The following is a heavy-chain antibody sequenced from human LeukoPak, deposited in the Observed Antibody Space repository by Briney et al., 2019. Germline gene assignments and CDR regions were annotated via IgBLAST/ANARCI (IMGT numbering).Heavy chain of an antibody. J-gene: IGHJ6*02. Sequence: SETLSLTCTVSGGSISSYYWSWIRQPPGKGLEWIGYIYNSGSTNYNPSLKSRVTISVDTSKNQFSLKLSSVTAADTAVYYCARAFSGWSLYYYYGMDVWGQGTTVTVSS. V-gene: IGHV4-59*08. D-gene: IGHD6-19*01. CDR3: ARAFSGWSLYYYYGMDV. CDR1: GGSISSYY. CDR2: IYNSGST.